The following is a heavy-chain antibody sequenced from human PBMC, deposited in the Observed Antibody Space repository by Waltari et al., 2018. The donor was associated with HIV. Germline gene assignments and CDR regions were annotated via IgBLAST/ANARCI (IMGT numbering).Heavy chain of an antibody. CDR3: ARGRGGPDY. D-gene: IGHD3-10*01. Sequence: QVQLVESGGGVVQPGRSLRLSCAGSGFTFSSFAMHWVRQAPGKGLEWVAVIAYDGSEKYYGDSVKGRFTISRDNSKNTLYLQMNSLRVEDTAVYYCARGRGGPDYWGQGTLVTVSS. V-gene: IGHV3-30*01. CDR2: IAYDGSEK. CDR1: GFTFSSFA. J-gene: IGHJ4*02.